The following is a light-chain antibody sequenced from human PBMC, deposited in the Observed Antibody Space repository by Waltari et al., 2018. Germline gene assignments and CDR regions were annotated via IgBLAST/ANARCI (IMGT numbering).Light chain of an antibody. V-gene: IGKV3-11*01. Sequence: EVVLTQSPATLSLSPGETVTLSCRASQTVSNSLAWYQQIPGQAPRLLIYDASTRATGIPARFSGSGSGTDFTLTINGLEPEDFAVYYCQQRTNWPASLTFGGGTKVEIK. CDR1: QTVSNS. J-gene: IGKJ4*01. CDR3: QQRTNWPASLT. CDR2: DAS.